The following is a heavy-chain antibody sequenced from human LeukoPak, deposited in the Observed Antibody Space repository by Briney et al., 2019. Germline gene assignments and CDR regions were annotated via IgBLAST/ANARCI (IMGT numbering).Heavy chain of an antibody. CDR3: AGGSNYDY. CDR1: GFNFPNSW. Sequence: AVGSLRLSCAASGFNFPNSWMSGVRQAPGKGLEWVSVIYSGGSTFYAESVKGRFTISRDNSKNTLYLQMNSLRAEDTAVYYCAGGSNYDYWGQGTLVTVSS. CDR2: IYSGGST. D-gene: IGHD1-26*01. V-gene: IGHV3-66*02. J-gene: IGHJ4*02.